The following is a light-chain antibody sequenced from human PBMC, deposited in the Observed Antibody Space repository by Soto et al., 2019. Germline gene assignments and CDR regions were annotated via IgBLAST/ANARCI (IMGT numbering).Light chain of an antibody. CDR3: QESDSFPYT. V-gene: IGKV3-11*01. Sequence: EIVLTQSPATLSLSPGERATLSCRASQSVSSYLAWYQQKPGQAPRLLIYDASNRATGIPARFSGSGSGTDFTLTISSLAPEDFATYFCQESDSFPYTFGQGTRLEIK. CDR2: DAS. J-gene: IGKJ2*01. CDR1: QSVSSY.